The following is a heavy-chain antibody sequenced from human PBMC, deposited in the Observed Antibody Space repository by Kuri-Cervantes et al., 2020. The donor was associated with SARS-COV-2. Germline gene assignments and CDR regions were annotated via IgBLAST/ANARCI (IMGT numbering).Heavy chain of an antibody. J-gene: IGHJ4*02. D-gene: IGHD3-16*02. CDR2: IYHSGST. CDR3: AGFLKGIVGGKKYYFDY. V-gene: IGHV4-39*07. CDR1: GGSTSSQSYY. Sequence: SETLSLTCTVSGGSTSSQSYYWGWIRQPPGKGLEWIGSIYHSGSTYYNPSLKSRVTISVDTSKNQFSLKLSSVTAADTAVYYCAGFLKGIVGGKKYYFDYWGQGTLVTVSS.